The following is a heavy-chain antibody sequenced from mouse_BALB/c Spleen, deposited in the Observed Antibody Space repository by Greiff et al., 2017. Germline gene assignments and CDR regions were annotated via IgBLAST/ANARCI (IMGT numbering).Heavy chain of an antibody. CDR3: ARSPYGNAFDY. Sequence: QVQLQQPGAELVKPGTSVKLSCKASGYNFTSYWINWVKLRPGQGLEWIGDIYPGSGSTNYNEKFKSKATLTVDTSSSTAYMQLSSLASEDSALYDCARSPYGNAFDYWGQGTTLTVSA. CDR1: GYNFTSYW. V-gene: IGHV1-55*01. CDR2: IYPGSGST. J-gene: IGHJ2*01. D-gene: IGHD2-10*02.